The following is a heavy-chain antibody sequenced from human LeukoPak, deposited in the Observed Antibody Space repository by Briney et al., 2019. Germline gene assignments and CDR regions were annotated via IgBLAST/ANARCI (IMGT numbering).Heavy chain of an antibody. J-gene: IGHJ4*02. Sequence: QTGGSLRLSCAASGFTFSSYGMHWVRQAPGKGLQWVALISHDGSNKYYADSVRGRFTISRDNSKNTLYLQMNSLRAEDTAVYYCAKVGGSNPYYFDYWGQGTLVTVSS. D-gene: IGHD3-16*01. CDR1: GFTFSSYG. CDR3: AKVGGSNPYYFDY. V-gene: IGHV3-30*18. CDR2: ISHDGSNK.